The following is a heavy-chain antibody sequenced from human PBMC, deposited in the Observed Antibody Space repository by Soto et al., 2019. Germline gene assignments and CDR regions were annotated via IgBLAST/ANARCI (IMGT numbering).Heavy chain of an antibody. CDR1: GYAFITYG. CDR2: ISTYNGNT. V-gene: IGHV1-18*01. J-gene: IGHJ4*02. D-gene: IGHD3-22*01. CDR3: ARGPTDYYDNSANYFLDY. Sequence: ASVKVSSEESGYAFITYGVSWVRQAPGQGLDWLGWISTYNGNTRYAERLQGRVTMTTDTTTNTAYMELRNLRSDDTAVYYCARGPTDYYDNSANYFLDYWGQGTLVTVSS.